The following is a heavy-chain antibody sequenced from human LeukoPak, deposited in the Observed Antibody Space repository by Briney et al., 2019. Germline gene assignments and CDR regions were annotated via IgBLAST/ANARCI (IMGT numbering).Heavy chain of an antibody. CDR2: INHSGST. Sequence: PSETLSLTCTVSGGSISSYYWSWIRQPPGKGLEWIGEINHSGSTNYNPSLKSRVTISVDTSKNQFSLKLSSVTAADTAVYYCARRRYCSSTSCSNWFDPWGQGTLVTVSS. CDR3: ARRRYCSSTSCSNWFDP. D-gene: IGHD2-2*01. V-gene: IGHV4-34*01. CDR1: GGSISSYY. J-gene: IGHJ5*02.